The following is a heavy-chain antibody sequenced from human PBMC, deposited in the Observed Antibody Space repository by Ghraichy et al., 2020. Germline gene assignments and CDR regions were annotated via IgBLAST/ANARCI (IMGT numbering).Heavy chain of an antibody. V-gene: IGHV2-5*01. CDR1: GFSLSTSGVG. Sequence: SGPTLVKPTQTLTLTCTFSGFSLSTSGVGVGWIRKPPGKTLEWLALIYWNDDKRYSPSLKSRLTITKDTSKNQVVLTMTNMDPVDTATYYCAHRPPYYYGSGSYYNDYWGQGTLVTVSS. J-gene: IGHJ4*02. CDR2: IYWNDDK. CDR3: AHRPPYYYGSGSYYNDY. D-gene: IGHD3-10*01.